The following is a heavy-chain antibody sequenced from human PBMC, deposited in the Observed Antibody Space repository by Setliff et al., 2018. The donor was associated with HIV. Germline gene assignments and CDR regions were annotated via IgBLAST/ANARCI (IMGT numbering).Heavy chain of an antibody. D-gene: IGHD6-13*01. CDR3: ARGYSSSWYDS. V-gene: IGHV4-61*08. CDR1: GGSISRGDYY. Sequence: PSETLSLTCTVSGGSISRGDYYWNWIRQPPGKGLEWIGYTYTSGSTNYNPSLKNRVTISVDTSKNQFSLRLSSVTAADTAVYYCARGYSSSWYDSWGQGTLVTVSS. CDR2: TYTSGST. J-gene: IGHJ5*01.